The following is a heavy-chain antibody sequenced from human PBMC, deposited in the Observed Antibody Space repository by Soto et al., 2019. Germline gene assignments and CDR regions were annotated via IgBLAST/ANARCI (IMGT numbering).Heavy chain of an antibody. CDR1: GFTFGDYA. J-gene: IGHJ4*02. CDR3: TRENTVAAAGKGTFDY. V-gene: IGHV3-49*03. CDR2: IRSKAYGGTT. D-gene: IGHD6-13*01. Sequence: GGSLRLSCTASGFTFGDYAMSWFRQAPGKGLEWVGFIRSKAYGGTTEYAASVKGRFTISRDDSKSIAYLQMNSLKTEDTAVYYCTRENTVAAAGKGTFDYWGQGTLVTVSS.